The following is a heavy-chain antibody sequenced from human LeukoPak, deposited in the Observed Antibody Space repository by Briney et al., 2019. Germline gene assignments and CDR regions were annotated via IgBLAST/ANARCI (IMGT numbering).Heavy chain of an antibody. CDR1: GFTFSSYA. D-gene: IGHD3-9*01. Sequence: GGSLRLSCAASGFTFSSYAMSWVRQAPGKGLEWVSAISGSGGSTYYADSVKGRFTISRDNSKNTLYLQMNSLRAEDTAVYYCAKDQRDNILTTYPYIFWDYRGQGTLVTVSS. CDR3: AKDQRDNILTTYPYIFWDY. CDR2: ISGSGGST. V-gene: IGHV3-23*01. J-gene: IGHJ4*02.